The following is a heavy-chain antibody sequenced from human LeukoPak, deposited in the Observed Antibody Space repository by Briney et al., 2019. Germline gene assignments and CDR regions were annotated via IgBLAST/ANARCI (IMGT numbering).Heavy chain of an antibody. J-gene: IGHJ3*02. V-gene: IGHV1-24*01. D-gene: IGHD3-22*01. Sequence: ASVKVSCKVSGYTLTELSTHWVRQAPGKGLEWMGGFDPEDGETIYAQKFQGRVTMTEDTSTDTAYMELSSLRSEDTAVYYCATGLVVLAAFDIWGQGTMVTVSS. CDR2: FDPEDGET. CDR1: GYTLTELS. CDR3: ATGLVVLAAFDI.